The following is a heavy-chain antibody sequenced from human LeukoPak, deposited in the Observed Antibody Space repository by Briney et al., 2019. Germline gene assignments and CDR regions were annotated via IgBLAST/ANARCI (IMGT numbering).Heavy chain of an antibody. J-gene: IGHJ6*03. CDR3: ARGRDDEIWFGETRYYYYYMDA. CDR1: GGSINSSRYY. D-gene: IGHD3-10*01. Sequence: SETLSLTCTVSGGSINSSRYYWGWIRQPPGKGLEWIGSIYSSGSTYYNPSLKSRVTISVDTSKNQFSLRLSSVTAADTAVYYCARGRDDEIWFGETRYYYYYMDAWGKGTTVTVSS. CDR2: IYSSGST. V-gene: IGHV4-39*07.